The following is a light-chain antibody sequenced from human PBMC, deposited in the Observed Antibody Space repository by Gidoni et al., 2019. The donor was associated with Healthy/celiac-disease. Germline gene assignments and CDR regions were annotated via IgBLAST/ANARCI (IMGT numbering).Light chain of an antibody. CDR2: AAS. V-gene: IGKV1-9*01. CDR3: QQLNSYPIT. CDR1: QGISSY. J-gene: IGKJ5*01. Sequence: IQLTQSPSFLSASVGDRVTIPCRASQGISSYLAWYQQKPGKPPKLLIYAASTLQSGVPSRFSGSGSGTEFTLTISSLQPEDFATYYCQQLNSYPITFGRGTRLEIK.